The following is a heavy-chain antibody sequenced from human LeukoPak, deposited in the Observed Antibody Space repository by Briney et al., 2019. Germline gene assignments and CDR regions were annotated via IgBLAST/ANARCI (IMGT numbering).Heavy chain of an antibody. CDR2: IYPGDSDT. D-gene: IGHD3-9*01. J-gene: IGHJ4*02. CDR1: GYSFTSYW. Sequence: GESLKISCKGSGYSFTSYWIGWVRQMPGKCLEWMGIIYPGDSDTRYSPSFQGQVTISADKSISTAYLQWSSLKASDTAMYYCARLGYYNILTGYSAFDYWGQGTLVTVSS. V-gene: IGHV5-51*01. CDR3: ARLGYYNILTGYSAFDY.